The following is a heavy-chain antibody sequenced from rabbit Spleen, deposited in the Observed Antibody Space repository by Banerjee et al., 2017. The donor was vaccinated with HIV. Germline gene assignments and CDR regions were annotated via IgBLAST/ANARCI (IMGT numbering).Heavy chain of an antibody. V-gene: IGHV1S40*01. J-gene: IGHJ4*01. CDR3: ARDLDGVIGWNFGW. CDR1: GVSFSNYNF. CDR2: IDTGSRDFT. Sequence: LVEYGGDLVQPGASLTLTCTASGVSFSNYNFMCWVRQAPGKGLEWIACIDTGSRDFTYYATWAKGRFTFSKTSSTTVTLQMTSLTAADTATYFCARDLDGVIGWNFGWWGPGTLVTVS. D-gene: IGHD1-1*01.